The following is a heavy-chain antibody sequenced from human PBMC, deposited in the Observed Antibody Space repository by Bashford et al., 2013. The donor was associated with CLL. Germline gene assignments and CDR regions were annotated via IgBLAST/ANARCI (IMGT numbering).Heavy chain of an antibody. V-gene: IGHV3-7*05. CDR1: GFTFSSHW. CDR3: SRDPRLLDF. D-gene: IGHD1-1*01. Sequence: GGSLRLSCAASGFTFSSHWMSWVRQAPGKGLQWVANINQDGSEKHYLDSVKGRFTISRDNARNSVYLQMNSLRADDTAIYYCSRDPRLLDFWGQGTLVTVSS. CDR2: INQDGSEK. J-gene: IGHJ4*02.